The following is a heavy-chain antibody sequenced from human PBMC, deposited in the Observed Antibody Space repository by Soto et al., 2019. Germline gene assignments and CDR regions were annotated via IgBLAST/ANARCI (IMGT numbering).Heavy chain of an antibody. CDR3: AREVAGTGAFDY. D-gene: IGHD2-8*02. Sequence: QVQLEQSGPGLVKPSQTLSLTCNISGGSITSVNHYWSWIRQSPGEGLEWIGYIFDSGTTHYNPSLKGRLTMAGDTSQTQFSLTIHSVTVADTAVYYCAREVAGTGAFDYWGQGTLVTVSS. CDR1: GGSITSVNHY. V-gene: IGHV4-31*02. J-gene: IGHJ4*02. CDR2: IFDSGTT.